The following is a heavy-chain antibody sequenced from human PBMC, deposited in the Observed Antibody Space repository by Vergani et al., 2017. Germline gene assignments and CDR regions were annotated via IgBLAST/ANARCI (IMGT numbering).Heavy chain of an antibody. CDR3: AGDYDCWSGLRFRGFDP. D-gene: IGHD3-3*01. CDR2: IIPILGTA. V-gene: IGHV1-69*11. Sequence: QVQLVQSGAEVKKPGSSVKVSCKASGGTFSSYAISWVRQAPGQGLEWMGRIIPILGTANYAQKFQGRVTITADESTSTADMELSSLRSEDTAVYYCAGDYDCWSGLRFRGFDPWGQGTLVTVSS. J-gene: IGHJ5*02. CDR1: GGTFSSYA.